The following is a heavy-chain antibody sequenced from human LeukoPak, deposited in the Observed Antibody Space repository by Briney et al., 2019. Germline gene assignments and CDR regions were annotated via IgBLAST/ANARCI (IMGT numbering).Heavy chain of an antibody. D-gene: IGHD1-7*01. Sequence: ASVKVSCKASGYTLTSYDINWVRQATGQGLEWMGWMNPNSGNTGYAQKFQGRVTMTRNTSISTAYMELSSLRSEDTAVYYCARWLPNWNYGNWFDPWGQGTLVTVSS. CDR3: ARWLPNWNYGNWFDP. J-gene: IGHJ5*02. V-gene: IGHV1-8*01. CDR1: GYTLTSYD. CDR2: MNPNSGNT.